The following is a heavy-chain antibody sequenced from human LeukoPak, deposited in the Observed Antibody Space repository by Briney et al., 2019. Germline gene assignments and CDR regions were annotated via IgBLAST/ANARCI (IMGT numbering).Heavy chain of an antibody. V-gene: IGHV3-21*01. CDR2: ISSSSSYI. CDR1: GFTFSSYS. Sequence: GGSLRLSCAASGFTFSSYSMNWVRQAPGKGLEWVSSISSSSSYIYYADSVKGRFTISRGNAKNSLYLQMNSLRAEDTAVYYCARVQGYCSSTSCQMGAFDIWGQGTMVTVSS. D-gene: IGHD2-2*01. CDR3: ARVQGYCSSTSCQMGAFDI. J-gene: IGHJ3*02.